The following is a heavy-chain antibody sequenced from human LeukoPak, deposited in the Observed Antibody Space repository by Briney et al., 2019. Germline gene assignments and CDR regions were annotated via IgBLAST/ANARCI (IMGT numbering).Heavy chain of an antibody. CDR3: AREEAVAHDAFDI. CDR1: GYTFTGYY. Sequence: ASVKVSCKASGYTFTGYYMHWVRQAPGQGLEWMGWINPNSGGTNYAQKFQGRVTMTRDTSISTAYMELSRLRSDDTAMYYCAREEAVAHDAFDIWGQGTMVTVSS. CDR2: INPNSGGT. J-gene: IGHJ3*02. V-gene: IGHV1-2*02. D-gene: IGHD6-19*01.